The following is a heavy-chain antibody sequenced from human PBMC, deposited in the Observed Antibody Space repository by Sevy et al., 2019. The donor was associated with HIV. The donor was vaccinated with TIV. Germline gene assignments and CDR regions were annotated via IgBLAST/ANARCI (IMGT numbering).Heavy chain of an antibody. D-gene: IGHD6-13*01. V-gene: IGHV2-5*01. Sequence: SGPTLVKPTQTLTLTCTFSGFSLSTDAVAVGWIRQPPGKALEWLALIFWTDYKRYSPSLKNRLTFAKDTSKYQVVLTLANLDPEDIATYFCALTTYSFTSWYSYYIFHVLGVWGQGTTVTVSS. CDR3: ALTTYSFTSWYSYYIFHVLGV. CDR1: GFSLSTDAVA. J-gene: IGHJ6*02. CDR2: IFWTDYK.